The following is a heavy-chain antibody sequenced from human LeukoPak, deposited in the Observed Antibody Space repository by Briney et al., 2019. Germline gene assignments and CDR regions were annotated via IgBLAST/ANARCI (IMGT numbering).Heavy chain of an antibody. CDR3: ARVAQHAMDA. Sequence: PGGSLRLSCAASGFTFSSYSMNWVRQAPGKGLEWVSSISSSSSYIYYADSVKGRFTISRDNAKNSLYLQKNSLRAEDTAVYYCARVAQHAMDAWGKGTTVTVSS. CDR1: GFTFSSYS. V-gene: IGHV3-21*01. J-gene: IGHJ6*04. D-gene: IGHD2-15*01. CDR2: ISSSSSYI.